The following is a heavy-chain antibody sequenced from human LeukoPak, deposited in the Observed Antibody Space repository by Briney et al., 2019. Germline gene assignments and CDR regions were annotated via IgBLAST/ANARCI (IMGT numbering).Heavy chain of an antibody. CDR2: IYYSGST. J-gene: IGHJ4*02. V-gene: IGHV4-39*01. CDR1: GGSISSSSYY. CDR3: ARHGRWAPNDY. D-gene: IGHD4-23*01. Sequence: SETLSLTCTVSGGSISSSSYYWGWIRQPPGKGLEWIGTIYYSGSTYYNPSLKSRVTISVDTSKNQFSLKLSSVTAADTAVYYCARHGRWAPNDYWGQGTLVIVSS.